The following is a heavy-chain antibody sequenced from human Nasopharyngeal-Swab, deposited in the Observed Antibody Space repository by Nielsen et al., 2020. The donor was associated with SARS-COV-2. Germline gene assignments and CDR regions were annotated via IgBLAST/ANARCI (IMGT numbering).Heavy chain of an antibody. D-gene: IGHD2-2*02. CDR1: GASITSGYF. CDR2: MYHTGST. V-gene: IGHV4-38-2*01. J-gene: IGHJ5*02. CDR3: ARLYISPRRFDP. Sequence: SETLSLTCAVSGASITSGYFWCCIRQPPGKGLEWIGSMYHTGSTYYNPSLKSRVTISIDTSKNQFSLKLSFVTAADTAVYYCARLYISPRRFDPWGQGTLVTVSS.